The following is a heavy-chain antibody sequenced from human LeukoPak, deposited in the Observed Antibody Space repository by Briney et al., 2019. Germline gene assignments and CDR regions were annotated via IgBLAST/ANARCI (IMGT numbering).Heavy chain of an antibody. Sequence: GGSLRLSCAASGFTFSSYAMNWVRQAPGKGLEWVSVISSNGDSTYYADSVKGRFTISRDNSKNTLYLQMNSLRAEDTAVYYCATPGSTAARRDYWGQGTLVTVSS. CDR3: ATPGSTAARRDY. CDR1: GFTFSSYA. J-gene: IGHJ4*02. D-gene: IGHD6-6*01. V-gene: IGHV3-23*01. CDR2: ISSNGDST.